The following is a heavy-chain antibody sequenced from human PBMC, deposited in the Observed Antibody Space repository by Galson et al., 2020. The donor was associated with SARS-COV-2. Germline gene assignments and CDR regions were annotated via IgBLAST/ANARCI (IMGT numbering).Heavy chain of an antibody. CDR1: GFTFSSYE. CDR2: ISPSGSSI. Sequence: GGSLRLSCAASGFTFSSYELNWVRQAPGKGLEWVSYISPSGSSIYYADSVKGRFTISRDNAKTSLSLQLNSLQVEDTAVYYCARWHRDGHTQLWYFDLWGRGTLVTVSS. D-gene: IGHD2-2*01. V-gene: IGHV3-48*03. J-gene: IGHJ2*01. CDR3: ARWHRDGHTQLWYFDL.